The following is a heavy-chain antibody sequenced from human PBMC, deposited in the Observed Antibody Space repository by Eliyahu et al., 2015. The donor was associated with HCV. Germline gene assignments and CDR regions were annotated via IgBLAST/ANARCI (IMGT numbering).Heavy chain of an antibody. Sequence: QVQLQESGPGLVRPSETLSLTCSLSGGSIIDYYGSWIRQSPGKGLEWIGYMYYSGKTNYNPSLRSRITISVDTSKNQFSLKLSSVTAADTAVYYCARQRGNRLLFDYWGQGMLVTVSS. V-gene: IGHV4-59*08. CDR3: ARQRGNRLLFDY. J-gene: IGHJ4*02. CDR1: GGSIIDYY. D-gene: IGHD3-10*01. CDR2: MYYSGKT.